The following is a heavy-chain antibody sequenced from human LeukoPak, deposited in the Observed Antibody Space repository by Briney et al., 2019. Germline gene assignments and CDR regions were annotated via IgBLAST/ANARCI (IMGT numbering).Heavy chain of an antibody. Sequence: GGSLRLSCAVSGFRFSGYNMNWVRQAPGKGLEWIAYISSTIVIYYADSVEGRFTVSRDNAHDSLYLQMSSLTLDDTAVYFCAREGDGSNSGFAYWGQGTLVTVSS. CDR1: GFRFSGYN. V-gene: IGHV3-69-1*01. CDR3: AREGDGSNSGFAY. D-gene: IGHD4-11*01. CDR2: ISSTIVI. J-gene: IGHJ4*02.